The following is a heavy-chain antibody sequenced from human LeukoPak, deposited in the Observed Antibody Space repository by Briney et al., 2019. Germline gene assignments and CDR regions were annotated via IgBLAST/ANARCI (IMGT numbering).Heavy chain of an antibody. J-gene: IGHJ4*02. D-gene: IGHD2-2*01. V-gene: IGHV3-23*01. CDR1: GFTFSSYA. Sequence: GGSLRLSCAASGFTFSSYAMSWVRQAPGKGLKWVSAISGSGGSTYYADSVKGRFTISRDNSKNTLYLQMNSLRAEDTAVYYCAKDRGLYCSSTSCHPYYFDYWGQGTLVTVSS. CDR3: AKDRGLYCSSTSCHPYYFDY. CDR2: ISGSGGST.